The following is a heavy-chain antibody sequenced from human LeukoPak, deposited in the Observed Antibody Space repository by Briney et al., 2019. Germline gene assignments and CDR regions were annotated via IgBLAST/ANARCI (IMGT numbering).Heavy chain of an antibody. CDR3: ARDYYYDSGGYYCFPDY. D-gene: IGHD3-22*01. CDR2: INPKSGAT. CDR1: GYSFTDYY. V-gene: IGHV1-2*06. Sequence: ASVKVSCKASGYSFTDYYMHWVRQAPGQGLEWMGRINPKSGATNYAQKFRDRVTMSRDTSISTAYMDLSGLRSDDTAVYYCARDYYYDSGGYYCFPDYWGQGTLVTVSS. J-gene: IGHJ4*02.